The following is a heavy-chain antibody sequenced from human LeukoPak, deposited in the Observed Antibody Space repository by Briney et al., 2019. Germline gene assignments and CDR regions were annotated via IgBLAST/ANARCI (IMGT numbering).Heavy chain of an antibody. CDR3: ARGLMAAAGRYYYYYYMDV. J-gene: IGHJ6*03. D-gene: IGHD6-13*01. CDR2: INPSGGST. CDR1: GYTFTSYY. V-gene: IGHV1-46*01. Sequence: ASVKVSCKASGYTFTSYYMHWVRQAPGQGLEWMGIINPSGGSTSYAQKFQGRVTMTRDTSTSTVYMELSSLRSEDTAVYYCARGLMAAAGRYYYYYYMDVWGKGTTVTVSS.